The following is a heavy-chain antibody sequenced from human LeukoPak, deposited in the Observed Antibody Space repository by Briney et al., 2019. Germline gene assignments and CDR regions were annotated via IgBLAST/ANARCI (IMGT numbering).Heavy chain of an antibody. CDR2: IDGGNGNI. Sequence: GASVKVSCKDSGYTFTYYGMHWVRQAPGQRPEWMGWIDGGNGNIEYSQKFQGRLSITRDTSATTDFMELSSLRSEDSAVYYCASRAGGYDHGMDVWGQGTTVTVSS. CDR1: GYTFTYYG. J-gene: IGHJ6*02. V-gene: IGHV1-3*01. CDR3: ASRAGGYDHGMDV. D-gene: IGHD3-16*01.